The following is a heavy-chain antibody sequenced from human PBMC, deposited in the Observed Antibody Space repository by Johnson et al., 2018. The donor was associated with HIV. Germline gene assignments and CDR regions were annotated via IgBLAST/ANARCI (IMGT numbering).Heavy chain of an antibody. J-gene: IGHJ3*02. D-gene: IGHD3-10*01. Sequence: VQLVESGGGLVQPGRSLRLSCAASGFTFSNAWMSWVRQVPGKGLEWVGRLKSKTDGGTTDYAAPVKGRFTISRDNAKNSLYLQMNSLRAEDTALYYCAKDIGDYDAFDIWGQGTMVTVSS. CDR1: GFTFSNAW. CDR3: AKDIGDYDAFDI. CDR2: LKSKTDGGTT. V-gene: IGHV3-15*05.